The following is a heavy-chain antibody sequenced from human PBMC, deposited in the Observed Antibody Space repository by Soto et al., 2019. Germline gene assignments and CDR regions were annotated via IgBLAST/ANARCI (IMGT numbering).Heavy chain of an antibody. D-gene: IGHD2-15*01. V-gene: IGHV1-18*01. CDR1: GYTFTTYG. Sequence: ASVKVSCKASGYTFTTYGVSWVRQAPGQGLEWMGWISPYNGNTTYAQNFQGRVTMTTDTSTSTVHMELRSLRSDDTAMYYCARDLGVFCNDTRCYSRHYCGRGPLDTVSS. J-gene: IGHJ4*02. CDR2: ISPYNGNT. CDR3: ARDLGVFCNDTRCYSRHY.